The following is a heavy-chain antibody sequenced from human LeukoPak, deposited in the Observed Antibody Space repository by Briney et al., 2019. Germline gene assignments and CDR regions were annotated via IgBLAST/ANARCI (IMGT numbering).Heavy chain of an antibody. J-gene: IGHJ4*02. D-gene: IGHD3/OR15-3a*01. Sequence: GGSLRLSCAASGLTFSSSWMTWVRQAPGKGLEWVANIKQGGSEEYYVDSVKGRFTIYRDNAKNSLYLQRISLGAEDAAVCYCARDGLGSGFDYWGQGTLVTVSS. CDR1: GLTFSSSW. CDR3: ARDGLGSGFDY. CDR2: IKQGGSEE. V-gene: IGHV3-7*01.